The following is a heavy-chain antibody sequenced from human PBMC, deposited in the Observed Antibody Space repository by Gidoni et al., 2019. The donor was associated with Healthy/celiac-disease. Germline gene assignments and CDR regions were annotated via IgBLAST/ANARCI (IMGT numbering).Heavy chain of an antibody. CDR1: GFTFSSYS. CDR3: AREYARGGSQEFDY. J-gene: IGHJ4*02. D-gene: IGHD1-26*01. V-gene: IGHV3-48*01. CDR2: ISSISSTI. Sequence: EVQLVEAGGGLVQPGGSLRLSCAASGFTFSSYSLNWVRQDQGKGLEGVSYISSISSTIYYADSVKGRFTISRDNAKNSLYLQMNSLRAEDTAVYYCAREYARGGSQEFDYWGQGTLVTVSS.